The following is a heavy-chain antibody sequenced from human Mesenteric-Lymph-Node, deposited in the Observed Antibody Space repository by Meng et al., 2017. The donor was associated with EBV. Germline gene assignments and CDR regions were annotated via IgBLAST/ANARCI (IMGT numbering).Heavy chain of an antibody. Sequence: LPLREWGPGLVSPSDPLSLTCTVSGGSISNSHLYWGWIRQRPGKGREWIGSIFHSGSTYYNPSLKSRVTVSVDTSKNQFSLKLNSVTTADTAMYYCARPRRWLQSEFDFWGPGTLVTVSS. CDR1: GGSISNSHLY. D-gene: IGHD5-24*01. V-gene: IGHV4-39*01. CDR2: IFHSGST. J-gene: IGHJ4*02. CDR3: ARPRRWLQSEFDF.